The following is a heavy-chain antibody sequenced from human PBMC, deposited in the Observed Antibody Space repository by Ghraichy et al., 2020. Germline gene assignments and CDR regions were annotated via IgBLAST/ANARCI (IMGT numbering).Heavy chain of an antibody. CDR2: IYYSGST. J-gene: IGHJ4*02. CDR1: GGSISSYY. D-gene: IGHD3-3*01. Sequence: SETLSLTCTVSGGSISSYYWSWIRQPPGKGLEWIGYIYYSGSTNYNPSLKSRVTISVDTSKNQFSLKLSSVTAADTAVYYCARAPNYDFWSGPYYFDYWGQGTLVTVSS. V-gene: IGHV4-59*01. CDR3: ARAPNYDFWSGPYYFDY.